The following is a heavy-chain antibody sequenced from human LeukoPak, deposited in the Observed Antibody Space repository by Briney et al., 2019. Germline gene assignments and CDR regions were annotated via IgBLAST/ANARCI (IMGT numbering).Heavy chain of an antibody. V-gene: IGHV4-59*01. CDR2: IYYSGGT. Sequence: SETLSLTCTVSVGSISTYYWSWIRQPPGKGLEWIGYIYYSGGTNYNPSLKSLVAISVDTSKNQFSLNLSSVTAADTAVYYCARSERYNSGWYFYFDYWGQGTLVTVSS. J-gene: IGHJ4*02. D-gene: IGHD6-19*01. CDR3: ARSERYNSGWYFYFDY. CDR1: VGSISTYY.